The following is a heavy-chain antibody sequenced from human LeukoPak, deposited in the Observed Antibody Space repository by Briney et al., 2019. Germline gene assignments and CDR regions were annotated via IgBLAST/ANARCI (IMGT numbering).Heavy chain of an antibody. Sequence: GGSLRLSCAASGFTFSSYSMHWVCQAPGKGLEWVAVIWYDGSNKYYADSVKGRFTISRDNSKNTLYLQMNSLRAEDTAVYYCARWGTTVTSWGRLVYWGQGTLVTVSS. CDR3: ARWGTTVTSWGRLVY. V-gene: IGHV3-33*01. D-gene: IGHD4-17*01. J-gene: IGHJ4*02. CDR1: GFTFSSYS. CDR2: IWYDGSNK.